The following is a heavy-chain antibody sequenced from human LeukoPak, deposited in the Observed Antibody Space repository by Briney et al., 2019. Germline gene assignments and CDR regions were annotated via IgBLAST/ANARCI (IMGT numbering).Heavy chain of an antibody. Sequence: GGSLRLSCAASGFTVSSNYMSWVRQAPGKGLEWVSVIYSGGSTYHADSVKGRFTISRDNSKNTLYLQMNSLRAEDTAVYYCARDPIVDYYYGMDVWGQGTTVTVSS. V-gene: IGHV3-53*01. J-gene: IGHJ6*02. CDR1: GFTVSSNY. D-gene: IGHD1-26*01. CDR3: ARDPIVDYYYGMDV. CDR2: IYSGGST.